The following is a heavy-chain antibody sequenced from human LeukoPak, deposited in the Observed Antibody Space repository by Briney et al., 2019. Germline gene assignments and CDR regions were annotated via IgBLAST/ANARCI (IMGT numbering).Heavy chain of an antibody. CDR1: GYSFTSYW. CDR2: IYPGDSDT. D-gene: IGHD4-17*01. J-gene: IGHJ2*01. V-gene: IGHV5-51*01. CDR3: AREPTVTPGYFDL. Sequence: HGESLKISCKGSGYSFTSYWIGWVRPMPGKGLEWMGIIYPGDSDTRYSPSFQGQVTISADKSISTAYLQWSSLKASDTAMYYCAREPTVTPGYFDLWGRGTLVTVSS.